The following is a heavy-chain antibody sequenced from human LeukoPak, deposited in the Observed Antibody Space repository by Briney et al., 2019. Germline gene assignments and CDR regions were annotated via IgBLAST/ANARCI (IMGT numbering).Heavy chain of an antibody. D-gene: IGHD3-10*01. V-gene: IGHV4-39*01. J-gene: IGHJ5*02. CDR1: GGSISSSSYY. Sequence: SETLSLTCTVSGGSISSSSYYWGWIRQPPGKGLEWIGSIYYSGSTHYNPSLKSRVTISVDTSKNQFSLKLSSVTAADTAVYYCASGGTHGVIDWFDPWGQGTLVTVSS. CDR2: IYYSGST. CDR3: ASGGTHGVIDWFDP.